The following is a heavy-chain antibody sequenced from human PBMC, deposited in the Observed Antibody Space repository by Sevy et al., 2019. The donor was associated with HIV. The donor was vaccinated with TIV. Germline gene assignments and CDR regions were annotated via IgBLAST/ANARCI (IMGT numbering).Heavy chain of an antibody. CDR2: IYPDDSDT. Sequence: GESLKISCKGSGYTFTSYWIGWVRQMPGKGLEWMGIIYPDDSDTRSSPSFQGQVTISADKSISTAYLQWSSLKASDTAMYYCARHHASYGVTGYYYYYGLDVWGQGTTVTVSS. CDR1: GYTFTSYW. J-gene: IGHJ6*02. CDR3: ARHHASYGVTGYYYYYGLDV. D-gene: IGHD4-17*01. V-gene: IGHV5-51*01.